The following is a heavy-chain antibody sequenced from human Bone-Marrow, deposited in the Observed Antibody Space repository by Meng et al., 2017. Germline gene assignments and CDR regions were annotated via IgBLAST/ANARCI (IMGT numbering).Heavy chain of an antibody. J-gene: IGHJ4*02. CDR3: ARENQGGIVEGGPTYYFDY. Sequence: GHLHGPGPGLVTRAGTLSLTCAVLGGSICSSHLGTWVRESPGRGLELIGEIYHSGTTNYNPSLKSRVTISVDKSRNLFSLNLSSGTAADTAMYYCARENQGGIVEGGPTYYFDYWGQGALVTVSS. CDR2: IYHSGTT. D-gene: IGHD6-13*01. V-gene: IGHV4-4*02. CDR1: GGSICSSHL.